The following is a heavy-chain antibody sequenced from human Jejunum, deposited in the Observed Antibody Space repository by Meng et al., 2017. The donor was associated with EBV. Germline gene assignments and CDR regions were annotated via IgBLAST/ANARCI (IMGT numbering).Heavy chain of an antibody. CDR2: INTKTGNP. D-gene: IGHD1-26*01. V-gene: IGHV7-4-1*02. Sequence: QVQLVQFGLELRKPGASGKISCKTSGYTFTNYAMNWVRQAPGQGLEWMAWINTKTGNPAYAQGFTGRFVFSLDMSVTTIYLQISSLEAEDTAIYYCARAVVGSTSLDYWGQGTLVTVSS. CDR3: ARAVVGSTSLDY. CDR1: GYTFTNYA. J-gene: IGHJ4*02.